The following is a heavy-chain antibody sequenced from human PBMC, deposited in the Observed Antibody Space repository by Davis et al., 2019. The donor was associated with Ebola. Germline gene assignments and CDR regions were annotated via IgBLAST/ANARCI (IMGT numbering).Heavy chain of an antibody. Sequence: PGGSLRLSCAASGFIFSDYWMVWVRQAPGKGLVWVSRIKGDGTGISYADSVKGRFTISRDNSKNTLYLQMNSLRAEDTAVYYCARGYYYDSSGYYYWGQGTLVTVSS. CDR3: ARGYYYDSSGYYY. D-gene: IGHD3-22*01. V-gene: IGHV3-74*01. CDR1: GFIFSDYW. J-gene: IGHJ4*02. CDR2: IKGDGTGI.